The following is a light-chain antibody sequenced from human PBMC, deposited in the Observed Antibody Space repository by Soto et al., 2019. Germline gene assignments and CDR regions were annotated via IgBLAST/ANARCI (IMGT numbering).Light chain of an antibody. CDR1: QSVSSNY. CDR2: GAS. CDR3: QEHGSSPRT. Sequence: EIVLTQSPGTLSLSPGERATLSCRASQSVSSNYLAWYQQRPGQATRLLIYGASTRATGIPDRVSGSGSGTDFTLTISRLEPEDLAVYYCQEHGSSPRTFGQGTKVDIK. V-gene: IGKV3-20*01. J-gene: IGKJ1*01.